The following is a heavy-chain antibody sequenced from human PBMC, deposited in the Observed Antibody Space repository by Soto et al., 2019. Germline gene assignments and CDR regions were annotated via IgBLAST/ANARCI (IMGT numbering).Heavy chain of an antibody. V-gene: IGHV3-48*01. CDR1: GFTFSSYS. J-gene: IGHJ4*02. D-gene: IGHD6-13*01. Sequence: EVQLVESGGGLVQPGGSLRLSCAASGFTFSSYSMNWVRQAPGKGLEWVSYISSATTTIYYADSVKGLFTISRDNAKNSLYLQMNSLRADDTAVYYCARGIAAAGPKLDYWGQGTLVTVSS. CDR3: ARGIAAAGPKLDY. CDR2: ISSATTTI.